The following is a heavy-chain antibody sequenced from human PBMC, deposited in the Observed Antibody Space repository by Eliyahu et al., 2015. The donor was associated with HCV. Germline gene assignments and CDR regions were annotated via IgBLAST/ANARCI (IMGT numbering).Heavy chain of an antibody. D-gene: IGHD7-27*01. J-gene: IGHJ4*02. Sequence: QVTLKESGPALVKPTETLTLTCDFSGFSLPTNGMRVNWIRQSPGKALEWLARIDWDDDRFFSPVLRPRLTISKDTSKNKVVLTMTRMDPVDTGTYYCVLIGDQGVGGIDNWGQGIPVTVSS. V-gene: IGHV2-70*04. CDR3: VLIGDQGVGGIDN. CDR2: IDWDDDR. CDR1: GFSLPTNGMR.